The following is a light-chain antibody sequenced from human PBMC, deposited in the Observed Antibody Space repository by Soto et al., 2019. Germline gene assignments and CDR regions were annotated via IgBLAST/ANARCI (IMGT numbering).Light chain of an antibody. Sequence: QTVVTQPASVSGSHGQSITISCSGTSSDVGGYDHVSWYQHHPGEAPKLMIYEVSYRPSGVSTRFSGSKSGNTASLTISGLRPEDEADYFCSSFAGSYSPYVFGTGTKLTVL. CDR2: EVS. CDR1: SSDVGGYDH. J-gene: IGLJ1*01. CDR3: SSFAGSYSPYV. V-gene: IGLV2-14*01.